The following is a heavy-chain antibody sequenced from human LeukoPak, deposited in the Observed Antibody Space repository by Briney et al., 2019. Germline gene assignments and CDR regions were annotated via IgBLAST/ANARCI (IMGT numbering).Heavy chain of an antibody. D-gene: IGHD5-12*01. Sequence: PSETLSLTCTVSGGSISSSGYSWSWIRQHPGKGLEWIGYIYNSGSTYYNLSLKSRVTISVDTSKNHFSLKLSSVTVADTAVYFCARSPSGYVLDYWGQGTLVTVSS. V-gene: IGHV4-31*03. CDR3: ARSPSGYVLDY. J-gene: IGHJ4*02. CDR2: IYNSGST. CDR1: GGSISSSGYS.